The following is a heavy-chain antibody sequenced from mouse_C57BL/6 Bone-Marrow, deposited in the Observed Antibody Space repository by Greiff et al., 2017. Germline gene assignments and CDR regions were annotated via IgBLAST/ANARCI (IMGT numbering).Heavy chain of an antibody. D-gene: IGHD3-1*01. CDR3: TREDARGRYFDY. Sequence: DVQLQESGTVLARPGASVKMSCKTSGYTFTSYWMHWVKQGPGQGLEWIGAIYPGNSDTSYNQKFKGKAKLTAVTSASTAYMELSSLTNEDSAVYYCTREDARGRYFDYWGQGTTLTVSS. V-gene: IGHV1-5*01. CDR2: IYPGNSDT. J-gene: IGHJ2*01. CDR1: GYTFTSYW.